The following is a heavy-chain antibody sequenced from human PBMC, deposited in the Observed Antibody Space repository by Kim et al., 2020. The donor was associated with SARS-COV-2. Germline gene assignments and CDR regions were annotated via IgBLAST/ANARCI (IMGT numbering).Heavy chain of an antibody. CDR1: GYTFTSYD. D-gene: IGHD3-10*01. V-gene: IGHV1-8*01. CDR2: MNPNSGNT. J-gene: IGHJ6*02. CDR3: AREGITMVQGVIRYYYGRDV. Sequence: ASVKVSCKASGYTFTSYDINWVRQATGQGLEWMGWMNPNSGNTGYAQKFQGRVTMTRNTSISTAYMELSSLRSEDTAVYYCAREGITMVQGVIRYYYGRDVWGRGTTVTVSS.